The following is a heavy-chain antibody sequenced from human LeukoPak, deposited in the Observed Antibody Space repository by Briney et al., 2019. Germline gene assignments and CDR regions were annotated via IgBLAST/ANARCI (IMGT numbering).Heavy chain of an antibody. V-gene: IGHV1-24*01. CDR3: ARSQELPPGAFDI. CDR2: FDPEDGET. D-gene: IGHD5-24*01. J-gene: IGHJ3*02. CDR1: GYTLTELS. Sequence: ASVKVSCKVSGYTLTELSMHWVRRAPGKGLEWMGGFDPEDGETIYAQKFQGRVTITADESTSTAYMELSSLRSEDTAVYYCARSQELPPGAFDIWGQGTMVTVPS.